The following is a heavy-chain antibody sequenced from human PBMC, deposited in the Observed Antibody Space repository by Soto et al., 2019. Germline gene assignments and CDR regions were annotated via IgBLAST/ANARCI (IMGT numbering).Heavy chain of an antibody. D-gene: IGHD2-15*01. V-gene: IGHV3-15*07. J-gene: IGHJ6*02. CDR2: IKSKTDGGTT. CDR1: GFTFSNAW. CDR3: TTEGVGGIVVVVAATLPYYYGMDV. Sequence: PGGSLRLSCAASGFTFSNAWMNWVRQAPGKGLEWVGRIKSKTDGGTTDYAAPVKGRFTISRDDSKNTLYLQMNSLKTEDTAVYYCTTEGVGGIVVVVAATLPYYYGMDVWGQGTTVTVSS.